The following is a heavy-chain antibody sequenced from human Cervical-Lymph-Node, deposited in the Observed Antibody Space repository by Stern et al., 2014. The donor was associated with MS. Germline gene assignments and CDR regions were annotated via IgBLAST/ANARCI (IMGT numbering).Heavy chain of an antibody. CDR2: IHYTGTT. D-gene: IGHD2-21*02. Sequence: QVQLQESGPGLVKPSQTLSLTCTVSGGSISSDDYYWTWIRQHPATGLEWIGYIHYTGTTYYDPSLKSRVSLSLDTSKNQFSLKMKSVTAADTAVYYCAVTPGTNWFDPWGQGTLVTVSS. J-gene: IGHJ5*02. CDR1: GGSISSDDYY. V-gene: IGHV4-30-4*01. CDR3: AVTPGTNWFDP.